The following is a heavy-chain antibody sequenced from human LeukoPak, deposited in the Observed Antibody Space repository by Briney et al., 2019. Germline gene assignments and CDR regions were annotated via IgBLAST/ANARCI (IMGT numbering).Heavy chain of an antibody. CDR3: AKDDYYDTSGYRD. CDR2: IGGSGSTT. D-gene: IGHD3-22*01. CDR1: GFTFSDFE. Sequence: GSLRLSCAVSGFTFSDFEMNWVRQAPGKGPEWISYIGGSGSTTYYADSVKGRFTISRDNAKNSLFLQMDSLRAEDTAVYYCAKDDYYDTSGYRDWGQGTLVTVSS. V-gene: IGHV3-48*03. J-gene: IGHJ4*02.